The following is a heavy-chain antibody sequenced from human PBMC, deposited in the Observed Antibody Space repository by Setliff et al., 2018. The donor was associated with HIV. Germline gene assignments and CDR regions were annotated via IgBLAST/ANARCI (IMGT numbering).Heavy chain of an antibody. D-gene: IGHD1-26*01. CDR1: GYTFTSYY. V-gene: IGHV1-46*01. CDR3: GRDMEGWSGSYGGSFDH. Sequence: ASVKVSCKASGYTFTSYYMHWVRQAPGHGLEWMGIINPSGGSTSYAQKFQGRVTMPRDTSTSTVYMELSSLRSEDTAVYYCGRDMEGWSGSYGGSFDHWCQGTLVTSPQ. CDR2: INPSGGST. J-gene: IGHJ4*02.